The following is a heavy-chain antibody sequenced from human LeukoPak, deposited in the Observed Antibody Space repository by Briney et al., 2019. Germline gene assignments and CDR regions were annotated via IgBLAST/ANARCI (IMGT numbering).Heavy chain of an antibody. CDR2: TIPIFGTA. J-gene: IGHJ6*03. Sequence: GASVKVSCKASGGTFSSYAISWVRQAPGQGLEWRGGTIPIFGTANYAQKFQGRVTITADESTSTAYMELSSLRSEDTAVYYCARADIVVVPAAIKPPYYMDVWGKGTTVTISS. D-gene: IGHD2-2*01. V-gene: IGHV1-69*13. CDR3: ARADIVVVPAAIKPPYYMDV. CDR1: GGTFSSYA.